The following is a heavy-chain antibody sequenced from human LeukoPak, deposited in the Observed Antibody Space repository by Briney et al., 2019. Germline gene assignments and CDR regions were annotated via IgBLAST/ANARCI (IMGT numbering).Heavy chain of an antibody. Sequence: ASVKVSCKVSGYTFTDYYMHWVQQAPGKGLEWMGLVDPEDGETIYAEKFQGRVTITADTSTDTAYMELSSLRSDDTAVYYCARVPYDYVWGSYQYYFDYWGQGTLVTVSS. CDR2: VDPEDGET. CDR1: GYTFTDYY. D-gene: IGHD3-16*01. CDR3: ARVPYDYVWGSYQYYFDY. V-gene: IGHV1-69-2*01. J-gene: IGHJ4*02.